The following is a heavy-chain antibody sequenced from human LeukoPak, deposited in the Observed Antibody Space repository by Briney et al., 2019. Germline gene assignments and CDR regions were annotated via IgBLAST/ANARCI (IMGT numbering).Heavy chain of an antibody. Sequence: PSETLSLTCTVSGGSISSYYWSWIRQPPGKGLEWIGYIYYSGRTNYNPSLKSRVTISVDTSKNQFSLKLSSVTAADTAVYYCATRPAYYYDSSGFGYTDYWGQGTLVTVSS. CDR3: ATRPAYYYDSSGFGYTDY. V-gene: IGHV4-59*08. J-gene: IGHJ4*02. CDR1: GGSISSYY. CDR2: IYYSGRT. D-gene: IGHD3-22*01.